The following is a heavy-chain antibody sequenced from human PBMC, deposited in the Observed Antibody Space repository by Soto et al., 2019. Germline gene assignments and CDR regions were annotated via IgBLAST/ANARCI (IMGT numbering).Heavy chain of an antibody. CDR2: IIPILGTA. CDR1: GGTFSRYA. Sequence: QVQLVQSGAEVKKPGSSVKVSCKASGGTFSRYAFSWVRQAPGQGLEWMGGIIPILGTANYAQKFQGRVTITADESTSTAYMEFSSLRSEDTAVYYCARDPERGDFWTFDYWGQGTQVTVSS. J-gene: IGHJ4*02. V-gene: IGHV1-69*11. D-gene: IGHD3-3*01. CDR3: ARDPERGDFWTFDY.